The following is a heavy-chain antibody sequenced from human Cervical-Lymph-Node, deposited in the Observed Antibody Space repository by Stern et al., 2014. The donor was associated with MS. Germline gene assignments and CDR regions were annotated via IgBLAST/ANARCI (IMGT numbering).Heavy chain of an antibody. J-gene: IGHJ6*02. CDR2: ISGYKGNT. D-gene: IGHD5-18*01. CDR1: GDTFGTYG. CDR3: AIMGTNGIDV. V-gene: IGHV1-18*01. Sequence: VQLVQSGTEVKKPGASVKVSCQASGDTFGTYGVNWVRQAPGQRLEWLGWISGYKGNTTYAQRIQGRVTLTTDTSTTTADMELRSLRSDDTAVYYCAIMGTNGIDVWGQGTTVTVSS.